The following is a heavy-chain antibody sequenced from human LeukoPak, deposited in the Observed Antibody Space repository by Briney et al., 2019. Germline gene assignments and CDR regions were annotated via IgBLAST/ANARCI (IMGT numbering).Heavy chain of an antibody. CDR3: AKSVVLMVYATYYFDF. D-gene: IGHD2-8*01. CDR1: GFTFSSYA. V-gene: IGHV3-23*01. Sequence: PGGSLRLSCAASGFTFSSYAMSWVRQAPGKGLEWVLALSGSGGSTYYADSVKGRYTISRDNSKNTLYLQVNSLRAEDTAVYYCAKSVVLMVYATYYFDFGGQGNRVIVS. CDR2: LSGSGGST. J-gene: IGHJ4*02.